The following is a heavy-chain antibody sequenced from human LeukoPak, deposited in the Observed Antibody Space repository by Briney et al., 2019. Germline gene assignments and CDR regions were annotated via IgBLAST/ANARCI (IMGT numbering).Heavy chain of an antibody. J-gene: IGHJ4*02. CDR1: GGSVSSGSYD. D-gene: IGHD3-9*01. V-gene: IGHV4-61*01. CDR2: IYYRGST. CDR3: ASDSGVLRYFVWLSV. Sequence: NASETLSLTCTVSGGSVSSGSYDWSWIRQPPGRVRERIGYIYYRGSTNNNPSLKSRVTISVDTSKNQFSLKLSSVTAADTAVYYCASDSGVLRYFVWLSVWGQGTLVTVSS.